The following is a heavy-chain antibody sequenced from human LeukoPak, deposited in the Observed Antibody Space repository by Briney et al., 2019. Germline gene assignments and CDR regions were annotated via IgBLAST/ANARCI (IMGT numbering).Heavy chain of an antibody. D-gene: IGHD3-10*01. J-gene: IGHJ6*02. CDR2: IDSSTTYK. CDR1: GFTFSTYT. Sequence: GGSLRLSCAASGFTFSTYTMNWVRQAPGKGLEWVSSIDSSTTYKYYADSMKGRFTISRDNAKNSLYLQMNSLRDEDTAVYYCARVGRGVYGMDVWGQGTTVTVSS. CDR3: ARVGRGVYGMDV. V-gene: IGHV3-21*01.